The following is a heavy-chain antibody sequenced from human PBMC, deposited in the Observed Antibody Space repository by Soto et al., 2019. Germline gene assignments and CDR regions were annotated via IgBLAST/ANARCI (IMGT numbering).Heavy chain of an antibody. CDR3: ARDNGSGSYYNPNWFDP. CDR2: IHTSGST. CDR1: GGSISSYY. J-gene: IGHJ5*02. Sequence: ASETLSLTCTVSGGSISSYYWSWIRQPAGKGLEWIGRIHTSGSTNYNPSLKSRVTMSVDTSKNQFSLKLSSVTAADTAVYYCARDNGSGSYYNPNWFDPWGQGTLVTVSS. V-gene: IGHV4-4*07. D-gene: IGHD3-10*01.